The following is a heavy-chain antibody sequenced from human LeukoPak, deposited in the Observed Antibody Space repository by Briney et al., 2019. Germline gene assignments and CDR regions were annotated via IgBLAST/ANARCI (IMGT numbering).Heavy chain of an antibody. CDR3: ASPYYYDSSGYYPNDAFDI. CDR2: INPNSGGT. J-gene: IGHJ3*02. D-gene: IGHD3-22*01. V-gene: IGHV1-2*02. CDR1: GYTFTGYY. Sequence: ASVKVSCKASGYTFTGYYMHWVRQAPGQGLEWMGWINPNSGGTNYAQKFQGRVTMTRDTSISTAYMELSRLRSDDTAVYYCASPYYYDSSGYYPNDAFDIWGQGTMVTASS.